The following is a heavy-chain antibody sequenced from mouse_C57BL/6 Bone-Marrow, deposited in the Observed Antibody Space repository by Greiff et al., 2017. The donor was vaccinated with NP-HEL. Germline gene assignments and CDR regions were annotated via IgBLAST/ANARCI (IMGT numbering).Heavy chain of an antibody. CDR1: GFTFSSYA. V-gene: IGHV5-4*01. Sequence: EVQVVESGGGLVKPGGSLKLSCAASGFTFSSYAMSWVRQTPEKSLEWVATISDGGSYTYYPDNVKGRFTISRDNAKHNLYLQMSHLKSEDTAMYYCARDQLGRRFAYWGQGTLVTVSA. D-gene: IGHD4-1*02. CDR3: ARDQLGRRFAY. J-gene: IGHJ3*01. CDR2: ISDGGSYT.